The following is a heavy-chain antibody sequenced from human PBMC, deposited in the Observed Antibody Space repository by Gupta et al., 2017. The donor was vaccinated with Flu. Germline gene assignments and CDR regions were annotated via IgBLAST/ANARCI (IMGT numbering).Heavy chain of an antibody. D-gene: IGHD1-26*01. CDR1: DYA. J-gene: IGHJ4*02. CDR2: ISWESGSI. CDR3: AKSEVGTANFDS. V-gene: IGHV3-9*01. Sequence: DYAMHGVRQAPGKGLEWVSGISWESGSIGYADSVKGRFTISRDNAKNSLYLQMNSLRVEDTAFYYCAKSEVGTANFDSWGQGTLVTVSS.